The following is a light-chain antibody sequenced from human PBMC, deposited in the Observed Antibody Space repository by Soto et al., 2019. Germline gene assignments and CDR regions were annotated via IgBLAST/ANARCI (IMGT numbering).Light chain of an antibody. CDR2: DVG. J-gene: IGLJ3*02. V-gene: IGLV2-14*03. Sequence: QSVLTQPASVSGSPGQSITISCTGTSSDVGGYNYVSWYQQHPGKAPKLMLYDVGSRPSGVSNRFSGSKSGNTASLTISGLQAEDEADYYCCSYTSSTTWVFGGGTELTVL. CDR1: SSDVGGYNY. CDR3: CSYTSSTTWV.